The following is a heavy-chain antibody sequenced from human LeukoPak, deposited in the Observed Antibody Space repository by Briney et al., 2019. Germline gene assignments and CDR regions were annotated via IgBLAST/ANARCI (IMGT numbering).Heavy chain of an antibody. J-gene: IGHJ4*02. Sequence: GASVKVSCKASGYTFTSSGISWVRQAPGQGLEWMGWISTYTGYSKYAQNLQGRVTMTADTSTSTAYMELSSLRSDDTAMYYCAKNSSGGYSDYRGQGTLVTVSS. CDR3: AKNSSGGYSDY. CDR1: GYTFTSSG. V-gene: IGHV1-18*01. D-gene: IGHD6-19*01. CDR2: ISTYTGYS.